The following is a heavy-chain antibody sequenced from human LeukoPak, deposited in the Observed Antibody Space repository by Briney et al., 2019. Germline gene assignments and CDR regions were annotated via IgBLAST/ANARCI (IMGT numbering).Heavy chain of an antibody. CDR3: ARVQPHYYDSSGYPPDY. CDR2: ISSSGSTI. CDR1: GFTFSDYY. V-gene: IGHV3-11*01. Sequence: PGGSLRLSCAASGFTFSDYYMSWIRQAPGKGLEWVSYISSSGSTIYYAASVKGRFTFSRDNAKSSLYLQMNSLRAEDTAVYYCARVQPHYYDSSGYPPDYWGQGTLVTVSS. D-gene: IGHD3-22*01. J-gene: IGHJ4*02.